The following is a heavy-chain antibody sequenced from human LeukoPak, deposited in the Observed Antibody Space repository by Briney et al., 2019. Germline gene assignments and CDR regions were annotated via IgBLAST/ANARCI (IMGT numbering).Heavy chain of an antibody. J-gene: IGHJ4*02. D-gene: IGHD5-18*01. CDR1: GFTVSSNH. Sequence: GGSLRLSCAASGFTVSSNHMSWVRQAPGKGLEWVSLIYSGGSTYYADSVKGRFTISRDNSKNTLYLQMNSLRAEDTAVYYCVRDAYSSYYFDYWGQGTRVTVSS. V-gene: IGHV3-66*01. CDR3: VRDAYSSYYFDY. CDR2: IYSGGST.